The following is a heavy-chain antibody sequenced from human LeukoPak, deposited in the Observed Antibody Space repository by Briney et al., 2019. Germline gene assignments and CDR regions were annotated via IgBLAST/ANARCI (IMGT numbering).Heavy chain of an antibody. J-gene: IGHJ1*01. Sequence: SETLSLTCTVSGGSISSYYWSWIRQPAGKGLEWLGRIYTSGSTNYNPSLKSRVTVSVDTSKNQFSLRLTSVTAADTAVYYCGRSQAQLLMRSGEYFQHWGQGTLVTVSS. V-gene: IGHV4-4*07. CDR2: IYTSGST. CDR3: GRSQAQLLMRSGEYFQH. D-gene: IGHD2-21*01. CDR1: GGSISSYY.